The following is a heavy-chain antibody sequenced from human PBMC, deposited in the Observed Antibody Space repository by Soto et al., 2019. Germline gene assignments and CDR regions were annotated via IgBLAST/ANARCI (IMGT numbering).Heavy chain of an antibody. J-gene: IGHJ4*02. CDR3: ATESGSTYGYFDH. D-gene: IGHD5-18*01. V-gene: IGHV4-30-4*01. CDR1: GGSVTSDEDY. CDR2: ISNSGST. Sequence: SETLSLTXTVSGGSVTSDEDYWTWIRQSPGKGLEWIGYISNSGSTGYNPSLKTRLSMSVDRSKNQFTLRLTSVTAADTAVYFCATESGSTYGYFDHWGQGTQVTVPQ.